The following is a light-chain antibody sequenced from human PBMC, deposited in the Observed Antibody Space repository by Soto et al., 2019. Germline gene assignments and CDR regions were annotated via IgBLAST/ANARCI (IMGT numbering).Light chain of an antibody. CDR3: QLYGNSPPMYT. Sequence: EIVLTQSPGTLSLSPGERATLSCRASQGVSSTYLAWYQQRLGQAPRLLIFGASSRATGIPDRFSGSGSGTDFTLSISRLEPEDFAVYYCQLYGNSPPMYTFGQGTKVDIK. J-gene: IGKJ2*01. CDR1: QGVSSTY. V-gene: IGKV3-20*01. CDR2: GAS.